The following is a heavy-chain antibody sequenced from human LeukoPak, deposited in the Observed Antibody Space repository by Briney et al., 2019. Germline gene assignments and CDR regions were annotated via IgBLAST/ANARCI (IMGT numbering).Heavy chain of an antibody. V-gene: IGHV3-23*01. D-gene: IGHD2-15*01. CDR1: GFTFSSYA. Sequence: GGSLRLSCAAFGFTFSSYAMSWVRQAPGKGLEWVSAISGSGGSTYYADSVKGRFTISRDNSKNTLYLQMNSLRAEDTAVYYCARDLRDIVVVVAATDPIYYYYYYMDVWGKGTTVTVSS. J-gene: IGHJ6*03. CDR3: ARDLRDIVVVVAATDPIYYYYYYMDV. CDR2: ISGSGGST.